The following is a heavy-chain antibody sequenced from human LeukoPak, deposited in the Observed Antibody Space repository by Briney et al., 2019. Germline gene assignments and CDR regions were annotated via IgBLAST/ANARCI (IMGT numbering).Heavy chain of an antibody. J-gene: IGHJ6*02. CDR1: GYTFTSYD. CDR2: MNPNSGNT. Sequence: ASVTVSCTASGYTFTSYDINWVRQAPGQGLEWMGWMNPNSGNTGYAQKFQGRVTMTRNTSISTAYMELSSLRSEDTAVYYCARSGSSTGGMDVWGQGTTVTVSS. V-gene: IGHV1-8*01. D-gene: IGHD1-26*01. CDR3: ARSGSSTGGMDV.